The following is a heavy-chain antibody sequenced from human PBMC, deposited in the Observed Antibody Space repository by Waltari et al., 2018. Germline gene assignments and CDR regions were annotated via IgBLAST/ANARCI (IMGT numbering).Heavy chain of an antibody. Sequence: QVQLAQSGAEVKKPGSSVKVSCTASGGTFRNYVIVWVRQVAGHGLEGVGKIDPIPGTAKYSQTFQGRVTLSADTSTNTAYMELNSLTSEDTAVYYCARILMVVGDSSGMDAWGQGTAVTVAS. D-gene: IGHD2-15*01. J-gene: IGHJ6*02. V-gene: IGHV1-69*04. CDR3: ARILMVVGDSSGMDA. CDR2: IDPIPGTA. CDR1: GGTFRNYV.